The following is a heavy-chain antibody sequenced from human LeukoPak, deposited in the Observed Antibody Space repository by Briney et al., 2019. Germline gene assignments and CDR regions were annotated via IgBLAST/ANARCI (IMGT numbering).Heavy chain of an antibody. D-gene: IGHD3-3*01. J-gene: IGHJ4*02. CDR1: GYTFTSYY. CDR3: AKDSAAIGVVIIHYFDY. CDR2: ISYDGSNK. Sequence: SCKASGYTFTSYYMHWVRQAPGKGLEWVAVISYDGSNKYYADSVKGRFTISRDNSKNTLYLQMNSLRAEDTAVYYCAKDSAAIGVVIIHYFDYWGQGTLVTVSS. V-gene: IGHV3-30*18.